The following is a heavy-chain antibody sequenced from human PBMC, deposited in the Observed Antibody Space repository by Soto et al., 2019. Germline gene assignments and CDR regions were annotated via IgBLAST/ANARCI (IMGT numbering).Heavy chain of an antibody. Sequence: SQTLSLTCAISGDSVSSYSAAWNWIRQSPSGGLEWLGRTYYRSRFFSDYAESVKSRIIINPDTSKNQFSLQLKSVTPEDTAVYYCVRDRYSSSGWFDHWGQGTPVDVSP. CDR3: VRDRYSSSGWFDH. CDR1: GDSVSSYSAA. CDR2: TYYRSRFFS. V-gene: IGHV6-1*01. J-gene: IGHJ5*02. D-gene: IGHD3-10*01.